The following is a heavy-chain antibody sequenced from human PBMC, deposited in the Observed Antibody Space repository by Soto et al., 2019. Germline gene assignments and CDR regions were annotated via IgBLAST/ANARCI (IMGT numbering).Heavy chain of an antibody. D-gene: IGHD2-15*01. Sequence: QVQLVESGGGVVQPGGSLRLSCTTSGFTFNTYGMHWVRQAPGKGLEWVAVIWYDGSNKSYADSVKGRFTISRDNSKNTVYLQMNGLRAENTALYYCARADCTGAYCYSWPFNYGVDVWGQGTTVTVSS. CDR3: ARADCTGAYCYSWPFNYGVDV. CDR1: GFTFNTYG. J-gene: IGHJ6*02. V-gene: IGHV3-33*08. CDR2: IWYDGSNK.